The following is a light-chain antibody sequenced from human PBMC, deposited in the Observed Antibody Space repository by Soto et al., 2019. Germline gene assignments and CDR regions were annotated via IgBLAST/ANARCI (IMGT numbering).Light chain of an antibody. Sequence: DIQMTQSPSTLSASVGDRVTITCPASQSISTWLAWYQQKPGKAPKLPIYKASSLASGVPSRFSGSGSGTESTLTISSLQPDDFATYYCQQYNTYPLTFGGGTTVEIK. CDR2: KAS. CDR3: QQYNTYPLT. CDR1: QSISTW. V-gene: IGKV1-5*03. J-gene: IGKJ4*01.